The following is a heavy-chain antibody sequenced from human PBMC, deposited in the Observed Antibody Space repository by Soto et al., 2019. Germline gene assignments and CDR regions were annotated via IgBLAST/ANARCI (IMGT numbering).Heavy chain of an antibody. CDR1: GYSFTSYW. D-gene: IGHD6-13*01. Sequence: PGESLKISCKGSGYSFTSYWISWVRQMPGKGLEWMGRIDPSDSYTNYSPSFQGHVTISADKSISTAYLQWSSLKASDTAMYYCASWAAAGKVYYYYGMDVWGQGTTVTVS. CDR2: IDPSDSYT. V-gene: IGHV5-10-1*01. J-gene: IGHJ6*02. CDR3: ASWAAAGKVYYYYGMDV.